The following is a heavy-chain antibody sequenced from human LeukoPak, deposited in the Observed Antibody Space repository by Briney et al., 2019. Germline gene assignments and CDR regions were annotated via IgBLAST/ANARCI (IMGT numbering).Heavy chain of an antibody. Sequence: SETLSLTCAVYGGSFSGYYWSWIRQPPGKGLEWIGEINHSGSTNYNPSLKSRVTISVDTSKNQFSLKLSSVTAADTAVYYCARDPHLTYDILTGYQTYYGMDVWGQGTTVTVSS. CDR2: INHSGST. V-gene: IGHV4-34*01. J-gene: IGHJ6*02. CDR1: GGSFSGYY. CDR3: ARDPHLTYDILTGYQTYYGMDV. D-gene: IGHD3-9*01.